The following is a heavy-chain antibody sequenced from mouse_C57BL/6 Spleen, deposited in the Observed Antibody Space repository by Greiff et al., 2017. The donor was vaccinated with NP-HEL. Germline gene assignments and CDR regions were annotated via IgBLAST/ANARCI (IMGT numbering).Heavy chain of an antibody. CDR1: GFSLTSYG. J-gene: IGHJ4*01. Sequence: QVQLQQSGPGLVAPSQSLSITCTVSGFSLTSYGVDWVRQPPGKGLEWLGVIWGGGSTNYNSALMSRLSISKDNSKSQVFLKMNSLQTDDTAMYYCAKHMGSSYDGYLYAMDYWGQGTSVTVSS. CDR3: AKHMGSSYDGYLYAMDY. CDR2: IWGGGST. D-gene: IGHD2-3*01. V-gene: IGHV2-9*01.